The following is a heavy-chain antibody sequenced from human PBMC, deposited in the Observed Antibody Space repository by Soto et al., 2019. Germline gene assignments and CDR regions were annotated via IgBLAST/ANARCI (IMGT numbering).Heavy chain of an antibody. CDR2: IYPGDSDT. CDR1: GYSFTSYW. CDR3: ARLQYDYSPYYYYYFGMDV. J-gene: IGHJ6*02. D-gene: IGHD4-4*01. Sequence: GESLKISCKGSGYSFTSYWIGWVRQMPGKGLEWMGMIYPGDSDTRYSPSFQGQVTISADKSISTAYLQWSSLKASDTAMYYCARLQYDYSPYYYYYFGMDVWGQGTTVTVSS. V-gene: IGHV5-51*01.